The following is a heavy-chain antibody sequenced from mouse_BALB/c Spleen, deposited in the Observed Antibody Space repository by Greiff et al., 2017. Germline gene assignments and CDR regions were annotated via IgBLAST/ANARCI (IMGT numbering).Heavy chain of an antibody. CDR3: ARQGAMDY. Sequence: VKVVESGGGLVKPGGSLKLSCAASGFAFSSYDMSWVRQTPEKRLEWVAYISSGGGSTYYPDTVKGRFTISRDNAKNTLYLQMSSLKSEDTAMYYCARQGAMDYWGQGTSVTVSS. V-gene: IGHV5-12-1*01. CDR2: ISSGGGST. J-gene: IGHJ4*01. CDR1: GFAFSSYD.